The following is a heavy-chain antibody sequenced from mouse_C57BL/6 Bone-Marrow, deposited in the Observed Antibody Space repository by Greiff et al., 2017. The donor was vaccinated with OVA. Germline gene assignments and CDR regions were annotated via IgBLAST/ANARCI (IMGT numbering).Heavy chain of an antibody. D-gene: IGHD2-2*01. J-gene: IGHJ3*01. CDR1: GYTFTSYW. V-gene: IGHV1-52*01. CDR2: IDPSDSET. CDR3: AREKAYGYDEGFAY. Sequence: VQLQQPGAELVRPGSSVKLSCKASGYTFTSYWMHWVKQRPIQGLEWIGNIDPSDSETHYNQKFKDKATLTVDKSSSTAYMQLSSLTSEDSAVYYCAREKAYGYDEGFAYWGQGTLVTVSA.